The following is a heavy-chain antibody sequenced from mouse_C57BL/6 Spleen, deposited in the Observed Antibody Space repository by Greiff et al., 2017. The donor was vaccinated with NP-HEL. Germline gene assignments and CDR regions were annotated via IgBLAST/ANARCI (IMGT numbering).Heavy chain of an antibody. Sequence: EVHLVESGGGLVQPGGSLKLSCAASGFTFSDYYMYWVRQTPEKRLEWVAYISNGGGSTYYPDTVKGRFTISRDNAKNTLYLQMSRLKSEDTAMYYCARQGSFDVWGTGTTVTVSS. CDR3: ARQGSFDV. CDR1: GFTFSDYY. V-gene: IGHV5-12*01. J-gene: IGHJ1*03. CDR2: ISNGGGST.